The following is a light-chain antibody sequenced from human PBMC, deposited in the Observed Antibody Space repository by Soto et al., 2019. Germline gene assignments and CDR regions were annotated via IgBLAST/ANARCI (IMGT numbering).Light chain of an antibody. V-gene: IGLV1-44*01. CDR1: RSNIGRST. J-gene: IGLJ3*02. Sequence: QSVLTQPPSTSGTPGQRVTISCSGSRSNIGRSTVNWYQQLPGTAPKVLVYSTNQRPSGVPDRFSGSKSGTSASLAISGLQSEDEADYYCAAWDDTLSVSVFGGGTKVTVL. CDR2: STN. CDR3: AAWDDTLSVSV.